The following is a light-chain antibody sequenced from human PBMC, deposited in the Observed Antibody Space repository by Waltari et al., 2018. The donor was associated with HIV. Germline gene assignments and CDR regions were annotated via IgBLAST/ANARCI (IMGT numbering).Light chain of an antibody. CDR3: QQRSKWLT. J-gene: IGKJ4*01. Sequence: EIVLTQSPATLSLSPWERATLSCRASQSVSSYLAWYQQKPGQAPRLLIYDASNRATGIPARFSGSGSGTDFTLTISSLEPEDFAVYYCQQRSKWLTFGGGTNVEI. V-gene: IGKV3-11*01. CDR2: DAS. CDR1: QSVSSY.